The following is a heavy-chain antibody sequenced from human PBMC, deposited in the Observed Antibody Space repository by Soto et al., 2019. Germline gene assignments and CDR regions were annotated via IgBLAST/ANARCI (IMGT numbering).Heavy chain of an antibody. Sequence: SETLSLTCTVSGGSISSGGYYWSWIRQHPGKGLEWIGYIYYSGSTYYNPSLKSRVTISVDTSKNQFSLKLSSVTAADTAVYYCARVNSRGYYFDYWGQGTLVTVSS. CDR1: GGSISSGGYY. J-gene: IGHJ4*02. CDR2: IYYSGST. D-gene: IGHD3-16*01. V-gene: IGHV4-31*03. CDR3: ARVNSRGYYFDY.